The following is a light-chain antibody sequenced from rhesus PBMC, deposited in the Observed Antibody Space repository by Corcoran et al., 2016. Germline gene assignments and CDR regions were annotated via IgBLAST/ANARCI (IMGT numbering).Light chain of an antibody. CDR2: YAS. CDR1: QGISSY. J-gene: IGKJ1*01. CDR3: QQYNSDPRT. V-gene: IGKV1-37*01. Sequence: DIQMTQSPSSLSASVGDRVTITCRASQGISSYLALYQQKPGKAPKPLIYYASNLETGVPSRFSGIGSGTEFTLTISSLQHGDFATYYWQQYNSDPRTFGQGTKVEIK.